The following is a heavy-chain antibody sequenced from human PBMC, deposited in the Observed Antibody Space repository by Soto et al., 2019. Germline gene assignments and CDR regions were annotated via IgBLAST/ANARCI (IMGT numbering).Heavy chain of an antibody. Sequence: SETLSLTCTVSGGSISSGAYYWRWIRQPPGKGLDWMGYIYYGGSTYYNPSLKRRVTISVDTSKNQFSLTLSSVTAADTAVYYCARTYSGVGRHCSSASCYADFWGQGTQVTVSS. CDR3: ARTYSGVGRHCSSASCYADF. V-gene: IGHV4-30-4*01. D-gene: IGHD2-2*01. CDR1: GGSISSGAYY. J-gene: IGHJ4*02. CDR2: IYYGGST.